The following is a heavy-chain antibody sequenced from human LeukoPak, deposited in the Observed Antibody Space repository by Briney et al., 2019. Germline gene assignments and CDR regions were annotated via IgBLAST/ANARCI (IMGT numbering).Heavy chain of an antibody. CDR1: GGSISSYY. D-gene: IGHD1-20*01. J-gene: IGHJ4*02. CDR2: IYYSGST. V-gene: IGHV4-59*08. CDR3: ARLTGYRLDY. Sequence: PETLSLTCTVTGGSISSYYWGSIRQPPGKGLEWFGYIYYSGSTNYNPSLKSRVTISVDTSKNQFSLKLSSVTAADTPVYFCARLTGYRLDYWGQGTLVTVPS.